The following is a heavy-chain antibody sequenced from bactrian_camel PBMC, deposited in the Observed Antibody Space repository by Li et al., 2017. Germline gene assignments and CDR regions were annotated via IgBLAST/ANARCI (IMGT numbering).Heavy chain of an antibody. Sequence: DVQLVESGGGSAQSGGSLRLSCAASGYSAYSRYCMGWFRQGPGKEREGVATIDSRVGTSYADSVKGRFTISQDNAKNTLYLQMDSLKTEDTASITAWGGYILDLMTAGPYVSGARGPRSPSP. J-gene: IGHJ4*01. CDR1: GYSAYSRYC. D-gene: IGHD5*01. V-gene: IGHV3S67*01. CDR3: WGGYILDLMTAGPYVS. CDR2: IDSRVGT.